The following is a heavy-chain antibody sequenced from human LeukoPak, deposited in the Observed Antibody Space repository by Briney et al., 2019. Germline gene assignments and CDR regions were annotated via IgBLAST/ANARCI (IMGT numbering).Heavy chain of an antibody. CDR2: IYASGST. CDR3: ARQKCTSTSCLTKNAFDI. J-gene: IGHJ3*02. Sequence: SETLSLTCTVSGSISSYYWSWIRQPPGKGLEWIGYIYASGSTNYNPSLKSRVTISVDTSKNRFSLDLSSVTAADTAVYYCARQKCTSTSCLTKNAFDIWGQGTMVTVSS. D-gene: IGHD2-2*01. V-gene: IGHV4-4*09. CDR1: GSISSYY.